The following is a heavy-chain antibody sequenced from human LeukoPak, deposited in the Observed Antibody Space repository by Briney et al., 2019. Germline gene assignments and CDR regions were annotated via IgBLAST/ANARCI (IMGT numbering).Heavy chain of an antibody. V-gene: IGHV4-4*07. CDR3: ARGKNDYSSYRPLGFDC. CDR2: IYTSGST. Sequence: PSETLSLTCTVSGGSINTYYWNWIRQSAEKGLEWIGRIYTSGSTDYNPSLKSRVLMSVDTSKNQFSLKLNSVTAADTAVYYCARGKNDYSSYRPLGFDCWGQGTLVTVSS. CDR1: GGSINTYY. D-gene: IGHD4-11*01. J-gene: IGHJ4*02.